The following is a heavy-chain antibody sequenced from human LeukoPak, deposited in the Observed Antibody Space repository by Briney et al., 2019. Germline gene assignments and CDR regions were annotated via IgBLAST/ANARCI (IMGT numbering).Heavy chain of an antibody. CDR1: GYSVTTYW. CDR3: ARRQGCSSTSCPPDY. D-gene: IGHD2-2*01. J-gene: IGHJ4*02. Sequence: GEALKISCRGSGYSVTTYWIGWGRQMPGKGLEWMVIIYPGDSDTRYTPSFQGQATMSADKPINTAYLQWSSLKASDTAIYYCARRQGCSSTSCPPDYWGQGTLVTVSP. CDR2: IYPGDSDT. V-gene: IGHV5-51*01.